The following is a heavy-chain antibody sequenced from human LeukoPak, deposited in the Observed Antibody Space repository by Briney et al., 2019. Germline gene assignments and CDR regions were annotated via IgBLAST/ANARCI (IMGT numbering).Heavy chain of an antibody. Sequence: ASVTVSCKASGYTFTVYYMHWVRQAPGQGLEWMGWINPNSGGTNYAQKFQGRVTMTRDTSISTAYMELSRLRSDDTAVYYCAREVTRWLQEIHYWGQGTLVTVSS. CDR2: INPNSGGT. V-gene: IGHV1-2*02. J-gene: IGHJ4*02. CDR1: GYTFTVYY. CDR3: AREVTRWLQEIHY. D-gene: IGHD5-24*01.